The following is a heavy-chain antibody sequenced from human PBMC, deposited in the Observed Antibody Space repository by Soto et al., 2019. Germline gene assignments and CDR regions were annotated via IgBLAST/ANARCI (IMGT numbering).Heavy chain of an antibody. J-gene: IGHJ4*02. CDR3: ARSAAPTNNSFGY. Sequence: ASVKVSCKASGYTFTSYAMHWVRQAPGQRLEWMGWINAGNGNTKYSQKFQGRVTITRDTSASTAYMELSSLRSEDTAVYYCARSAAPTNNSFGYWGQGTLVTVSS. D-gene: IGHD1-26*01. CDR2: INAGNGNT. V-gene: IGHV1-3*01. CDR1: GYTFTSYA.